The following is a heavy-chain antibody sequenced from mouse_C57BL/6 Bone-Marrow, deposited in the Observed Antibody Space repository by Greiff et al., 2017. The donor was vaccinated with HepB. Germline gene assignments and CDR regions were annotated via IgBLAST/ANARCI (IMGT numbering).Heavy chain of an antibody. CDR1: GFTFSSYG. CDR3: ARPRYGNYPMDY. J-gene: IGHJ4*01. CDR2: ISSGGSYT. D-gene: IGHD2-1*01. Sequence: VQGVESGGDLVKPGGSLKLSCAASGFTFSSYGMSWVRQTPDKRLEWVATISSGGSYTYYPDSVKGRFTISRDNAKNTLYLQMSSLKSEDTAMYYCARPRYGNYPMDYWGQGTSVTVSS. V-gene: IGHV5-6*01.